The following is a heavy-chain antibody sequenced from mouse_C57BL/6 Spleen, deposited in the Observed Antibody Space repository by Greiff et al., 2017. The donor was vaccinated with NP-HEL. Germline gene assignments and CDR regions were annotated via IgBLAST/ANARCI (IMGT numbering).Heavy chain of an antibody. CDR1: GFTFSDYG. CDR2: ISNLAYSI. V-gene: IGHV5-15*04. Sequence: EVKLVESGGGLVQPGGSLKLSCAASGFTFSDYGMAWVRQAPRKGPEWVAFISNLAYSIYYADTVTGRFTISRENAKNTLYLEMSSLRSEDTAMYYCARVYYDYDGGDAMDYWGQGTSVTVSS. CDR3: ARVYYDYDGGDAMDY. J-gene: IGHJ4*01. D-gene: IGHD2-4*01.